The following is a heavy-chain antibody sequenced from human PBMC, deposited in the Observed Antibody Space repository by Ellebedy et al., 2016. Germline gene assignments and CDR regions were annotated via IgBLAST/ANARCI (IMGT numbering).Heavy chain of an antibody. J-gene: IGHJ6*03. CDR1: GFTFDDYA. Sequence: SLKISXAASGFTFDDYAMHWVRQAPGKGLEWVSGISWNSGSIGYADSVKGRFTISRDNAKNSLYLQMNSLRAEDTALYYCAKDRGSTYYYYMDVWGKGTTVTVSS. V-gene: IGHV3-9*01. D-gene: IGHD3-10*01. CDR3: AKDRGSTYYYYMDV. CDR2: ISWNSGSI.